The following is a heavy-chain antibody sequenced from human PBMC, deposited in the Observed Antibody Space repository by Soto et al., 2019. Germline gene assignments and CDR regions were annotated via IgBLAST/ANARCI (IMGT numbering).Heavy chain of an antibody. V-gene: IGHV3-11*01. CDR2: ISHSGKTI. Sequence: PGGSLRLSCATSGFTFRDSYFSWLRQAPGKGLEWISYISHSGKTIYYADSVKGRFTISRDDAKNTLYLQMNSLRAEDTAMYYCTRRDSGAFDVWGHGTMVTVSS. J-gene: IGHJ3*01. CDR3: TRRDSGAFDV. CDR1: GFTFRDSY.